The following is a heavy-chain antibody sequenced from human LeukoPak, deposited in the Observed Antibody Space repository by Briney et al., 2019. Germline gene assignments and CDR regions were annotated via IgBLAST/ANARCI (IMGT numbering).Heavy chain of an antibody. V-gene: IGHV3-23*01. Sequence: GGSLRLSCAASGFTFSSYGMSWVRQAPGKGLEWVSAISGSGGSTYYADSVKGRFTISRDNSKNTLYLQMNSLRAEDTAVYYCAKDPYSSSWDYYFDYWGQGTLVTVSS. CDR3: AKDPYSSSWDYYFDY. D-gene: IGHD6-13*01. CDR1: GFTFSSYG. CDR2: ISGSGGST. J-gene: IGHJ4*02.